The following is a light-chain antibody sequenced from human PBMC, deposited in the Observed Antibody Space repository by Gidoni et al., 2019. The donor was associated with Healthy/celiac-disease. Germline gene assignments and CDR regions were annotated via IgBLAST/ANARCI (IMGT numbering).Light chain of an antibody. V-gene: IGKV3-15*01. CDR1: QSVSSN. J-gene: IGKJ2*01. Sequence: RATLSCRASQSVSSNLAWYQQKPGQAPRLLIYGASTRATGIPARFSGSGSGTEFTLTISSLQSEDFAVYYCQQYNNWPPITFGQGTKLEIK. CDR3: QQYNNWPPIT. CDR2: GAS.